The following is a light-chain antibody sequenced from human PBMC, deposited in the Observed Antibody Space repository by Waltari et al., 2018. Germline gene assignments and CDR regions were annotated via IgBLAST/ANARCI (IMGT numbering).Light chain of an antibody. CDR2: DAS. V-gene: IGKV3-11*01. CDR1: QNVNTY. Sequence: EIVLTQSPATLSLSPGERATLSCRARQNVNTYVAWLQQRPGQAPRLLIYDASNRATGIPPRFSGSGSGTDFTLTISSLDPEDFAVYYCQQRSDWPPTFGQGTKLEIK. CDR3: QQRSDWPPT. J-gene: IGKJ2*01.